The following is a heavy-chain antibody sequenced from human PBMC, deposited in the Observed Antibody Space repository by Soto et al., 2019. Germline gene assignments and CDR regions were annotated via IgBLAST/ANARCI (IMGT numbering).Heavy chain of an antibody. CDR3: AREISGGGTLNWFDP. D-gene: IGHD2-8*02. CDR1: GYHFSDYY. Sequence: GGSVKVSFKASGYHFSDYYIHLVRQAPGQGLEWLGWVSPKSGGTNYAQKFKGRVTMTRDTSSNTVYMDLSGLKSDDTAVFYCAREISGGGTLNWFDPWGQGTMVTVSS. V-gene: IGHV1-2*02. CDR2: VSPKSGGT. J-gene: IGHJ5*02.